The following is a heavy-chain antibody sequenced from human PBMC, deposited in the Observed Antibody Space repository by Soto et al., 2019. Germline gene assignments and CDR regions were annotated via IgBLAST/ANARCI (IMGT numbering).Heavy chain of an antibody. CDR3: TRDRGGYCSGGSCYTVPPGYYYYYMDV. J-gene: IGHJ6*03. D-gene: IGHD2-15*01. Sequence: QPGGSLRLSCTASGFTFGDYAMSWFRQAPGKGLEWVGFIRSKAYGGTTEYAASVKGRFTISRDDSKSIAYLQMNSLKTEDTAVYYCTRDRGGYCSGGSCYTVPPGYYYYYMDVWGKGTTVTVSS. V-gene: IGHV3-49*03. CDR1: GFTFGDYA. CDR2: IRSKAYGGTT.